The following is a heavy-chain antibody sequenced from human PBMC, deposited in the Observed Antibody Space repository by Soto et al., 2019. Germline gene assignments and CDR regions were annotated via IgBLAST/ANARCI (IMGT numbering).Heavy chain of an antibody. Sequence: PGGSLRLSCAASGFTFSRYEMNWVRQAPGKGLEWVSFISSSGNNIYNADSVKGRFTISRDNAKKSLYLQMNSLRAEDTAVYYCARVAPLAAAGIYYYGLDLWGQGTTVTVSS. D-gene: IGHD6-13*01. V-gene: IGHV3-48*03. CDR1: GFTFSRYE. CDR3: ARVAPLAAAGIYYYGLDL. CDR2: ISSSGNNI. J-gene: IGHJ6*02.